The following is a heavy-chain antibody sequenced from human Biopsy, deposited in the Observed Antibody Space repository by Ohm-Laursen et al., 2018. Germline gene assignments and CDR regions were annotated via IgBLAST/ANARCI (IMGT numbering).Heavy chain of an antibody. J-gene: IGHJ4*02. Sequence: SLRLSCTASGFSFDNYAMNWVRQAPGKGLEWVSTSRGRGGSTYYADSVKGRFTISRDASKNTLYLLMNSLRAEDTAMYYCAKGGYCTTTSCYMDVDYWGQGTLVTVSS. CDR2: SRGRGGST. D-gene: IGHD2-2*02. CDR3: AKGGYCTTTSCYMDVDY. V-gene: IGHV3-23*01. CDR1: GFSFDNYA.